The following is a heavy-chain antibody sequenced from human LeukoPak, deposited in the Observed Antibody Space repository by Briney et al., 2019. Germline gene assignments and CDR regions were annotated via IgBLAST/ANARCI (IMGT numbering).Heavy chain of an antibody. CDR1: GFTFSSYA. D-gene: IGHD3-3*01. Sequence: GGSLRLSCAASGFTFSSYAMHWVRQAPGKGLEWVAVISYDGSNKYYADSVKGRFTISRDNSKNTLYPQMNSLRAEDTAVYYCARDFFGVVTQKGIDYWGQGTLVTVSS. CDR3: ARDFFGVVTQKGIDY. J-gene: IGHJ4*02. V-gene: IGHV3-30-3*01. CDR2: ISYDGSNK.